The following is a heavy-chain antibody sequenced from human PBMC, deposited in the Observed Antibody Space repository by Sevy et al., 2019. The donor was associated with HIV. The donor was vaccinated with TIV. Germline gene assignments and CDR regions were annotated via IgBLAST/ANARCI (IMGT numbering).Heavy chain of an antibody. CDR2: INPASGGT. CDR3: ATEAGRAEKRYYESRAYYST. Sequence: ASVKVSCKTSGYTFVGYYIHWVRQAPGQGLEWMGWINPASGGTDYAREFQGRVTMTRDTSLRTAYMEVRWLKSDDTAVYYWATEAGRAEKRYYESRAYYSTWGQGTPVTVSS. CDR1: GYTFVGYY. D-gene: IGHD3-22*01. J-gene: IGHJ4*02. V-gene: IGHV1-2*02.